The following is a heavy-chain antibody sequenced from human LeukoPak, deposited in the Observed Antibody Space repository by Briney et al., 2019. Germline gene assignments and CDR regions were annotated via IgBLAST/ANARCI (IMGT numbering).Heavy chain of an antibody. CDR3: ARVVGSGSYDY. D-gene: IGHD3-10*01. CDR2: ISSSSSYI. Sequence: GGSLRLSCAASGFTFSSYSMNWVRQAPGKGLEWVSSISSSSSYIYYADSVKGRFTISRDNAKNSLYLQMNSLRVEDTAVYYCARVVGSGSYDYWGQGTLVTVSS. V-gene: IGHV3-21*01. J-gene: IGHJ4*02. CDR1: GFTFSSYS.